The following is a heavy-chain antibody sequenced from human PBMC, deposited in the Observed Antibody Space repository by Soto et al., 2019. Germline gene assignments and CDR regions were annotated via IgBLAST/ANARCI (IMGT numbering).Heavy chain of an antibody. J-gene: IGHJ4*02. CDR3: ARGMQSYDSSGYYYY. V-gene: IGHV1-46*01. CDR2: INPSGGST. Sequence: ASVKFSCKASGYTFTSYYMHWVRQAPGQGLEWMGIINPSGGSTSYAQKFQGRVTMTRDTSTSTVYMELSSLRSEDTAVYYCARGMQSYDSSGYYYYWGQGTLVTVPQ. D-gene: IGHD3-22*01. CDR1: GYTFTSYY.